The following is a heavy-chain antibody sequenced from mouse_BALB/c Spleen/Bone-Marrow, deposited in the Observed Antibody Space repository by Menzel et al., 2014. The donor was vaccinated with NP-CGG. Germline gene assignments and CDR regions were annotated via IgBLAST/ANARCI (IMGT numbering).Heavy chain of an antibody. Sequence: LVESGAGLVRPGSSVKISCKASGYAFSVYWMNWVKQRPGQGLEWIGQIYPGDGDTNYNGKFKGRATLTADKSSNTAYMQLSSLTSEDSAVYFCARGGISVDYWGQGTTLTVSS. J-gene: IGHJ2*01. CDR1: GYAFSVYW. V-gene: IGHV1-80*01. CDR2: IYPGDGDT. CDR3: ARGGISVDY.